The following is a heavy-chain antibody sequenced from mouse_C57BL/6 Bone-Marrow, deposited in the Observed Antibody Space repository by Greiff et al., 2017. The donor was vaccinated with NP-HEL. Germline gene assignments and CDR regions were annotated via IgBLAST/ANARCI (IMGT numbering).Heavy chain of an antibody. J-gene: IGHJ3*01. CDR1: GYSITSGYY. CDR3: ARGGSYDYDGPRFDY. Sequence: VQLKESGPGLVKPSQSLSLTCSVTGYSITSGYYWNWIRQFPGNKLEWMGYISYDGSNNYNPSLKNRISITRDTSKNQFFLKLNSVTTEDTATYYCARGGSYDYDGPRFDYWGQGTRVTVSA. CDR2: ISYDGSN. D-gene: IGHD2-4*01. V-gene: IGHV3-6*01.